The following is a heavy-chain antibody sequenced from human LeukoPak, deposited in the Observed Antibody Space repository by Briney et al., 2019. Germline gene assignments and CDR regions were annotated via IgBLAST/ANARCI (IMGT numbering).Heavy chain of an antibody. V-gene: IGHV3-30-3*01. D-gene: IGHD1-26*01. CDR3: TRDGGSYLFDY. CDR1: GFTFSSFA. CDR2: ISYDGSNK. Sequence: PGGSLRLSCAASGFTFSSFAIHWVRQAPGKGLEWVAVISYDGSNKYYADSVKGRFTISRDNSKNTLYLQMNSLRAEDTAVYYCTRDGGSYLFDYWGQGTLVTVS. J-gene: IGHJ4*02.